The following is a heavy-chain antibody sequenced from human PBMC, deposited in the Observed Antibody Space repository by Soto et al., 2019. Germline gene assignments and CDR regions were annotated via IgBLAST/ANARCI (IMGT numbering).Heavy chain of an antibody. Sequence: PSETLSLTCTVSGGSISSYYWSWIRQPPGKGLEWIGYIYYSGSTNYSPSLKSRVTISVDTSKNQFSLKLSSVTAADTAVYYCARDTAVAGRHYYGMDVWGQGTTVTVSS. V-gene: IGHV4-59*01. CDR3: ARDTAVAGRHYYGMDV. D-gene: IGHD6-19*01. CDR1: GGSISSYY. CDR2: IYYSGST. J-gene: IGHJ6*02.